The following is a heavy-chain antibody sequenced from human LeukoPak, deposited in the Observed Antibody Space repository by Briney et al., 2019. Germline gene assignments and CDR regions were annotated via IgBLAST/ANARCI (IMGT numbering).Heavy chain of an antibody. Sequence: KASETLSLTCTVSGGSISSYYWSWIRQPPGKGLEWIGYIYYSGSTNYNPSPKSRVTISVDTSKNQFSLKLSSVTAADTAVYYCARGTVRGVIRSSVWFDPWGQGTLVTVSS. CDR1: GGSISSYY. D-gene: IGHD3-10*01. CDR2: IYYSGST. CDR3: ARGTVRGVIRSSVWFDP. J-gene: IGHJ5*02. V-gene: IGHV4-59*12.